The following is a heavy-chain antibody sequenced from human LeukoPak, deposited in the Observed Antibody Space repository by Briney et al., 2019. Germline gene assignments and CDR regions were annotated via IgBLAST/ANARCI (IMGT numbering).Heavy chain of an antibody. CDR3: ARHRCSSTSCYDYFDY. CDR1: GGSISSSTYY. D-gene: IGHD2-2*01. Sequence: SEILSLTCTVSGGSISSSTYYWGWIRQPPGKGLEWIGSIYYSGSTYYNPSLKSRLTISVDTSKNQFSLKLSSVTAADTAVYYCARHRCSSTSCYDYFDYWGQGTLVTVSS. V-gene: IGHV4-39*01. J-gene: IGHJ4*02. CDR2: IYYSGST.